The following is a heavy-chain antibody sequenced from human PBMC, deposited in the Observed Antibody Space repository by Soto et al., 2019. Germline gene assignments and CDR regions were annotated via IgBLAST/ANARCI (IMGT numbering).Heavy chain of an antibody. CDR1: GFTFSSYA. Sequence: GESLKISCAASGFTFSSYAMSWVRQAPGKGLEWVSAISGSGGSTYYADSVKGRFTISRDNSKNTLYLQMNSLRAEDTAVYYCAKDLWPTRAAGTSFDYWGQGTLVTVSS. J-gene: IGHJ4*02. V-gene: IGHV3-23*01. D-gene: IGHD6-13*01. CDR3: AKDLWPTRAAGTSFDY. CDR2: ISGSGGST.